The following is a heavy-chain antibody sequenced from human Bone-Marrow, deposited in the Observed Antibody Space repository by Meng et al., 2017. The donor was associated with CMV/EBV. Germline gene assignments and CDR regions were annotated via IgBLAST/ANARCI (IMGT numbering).Heavy chain of an antibody. D-gene: IGHD2-21*01. J-gene: IGHJ5*01. Sequence: GESLKISCATSGFTFSKYGMHWVRQAPGKGLEWVAIIWYDGSNKYYADSVRGRFTISRDNSKNTVDLQMDSLRDDDTGIYFFAKDRCGGAGSEPVCFDSWGQGTLVTVSS. CDR2: IWYDGSNK. CDR1: GFTFSKYG. CDR3: AKDRCGGAGSEPVCFDS. V-gene: IGHV3-33*06.